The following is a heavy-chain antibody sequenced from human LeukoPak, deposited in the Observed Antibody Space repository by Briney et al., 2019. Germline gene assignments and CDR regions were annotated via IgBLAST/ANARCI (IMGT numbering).Heavy chain of an antibody. CDR1: GFTFSSYW. J-gene: IGHJ4*02. D-gene: IGHD6-19*01. CDR2: MNSDGSST. CDR3: AKGRGAVAGYFDY. V-gene: IGHV3-74*01. Sequence: GGSLRLSCAASGFTFSSYWMHWVRQAPGKGLVWVSRMNSDGSSTSYADSVKGRFTISRDNAKNTLYLQMNSLRAEDTAVYYCAKGRGAVAGYFDYWGQGILVTVSS.